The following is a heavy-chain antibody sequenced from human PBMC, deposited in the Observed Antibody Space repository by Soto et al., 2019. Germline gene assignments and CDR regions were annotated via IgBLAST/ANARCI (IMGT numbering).Heavy chain of an antibody. D-gene: IGHD3-9*01. CDR1: GGSFSGYS. CDR3: VRFWPPPYSDALTDYTDAFDY. CDR2: IYHSGST. V-gene: IGHV4-34*01. J-gene: IGHJ4*02. Sequence: SGTLSLTCAVYGGSFSGYSWTWIRQPPGTGLEWIGEIYHSGSTNYNPSLKSRVTISVDKSKNQFSLKLSSVTAADTAVYYCVRFWPPPYSDALTDYTDAFDYWGQGTLVTVSS.